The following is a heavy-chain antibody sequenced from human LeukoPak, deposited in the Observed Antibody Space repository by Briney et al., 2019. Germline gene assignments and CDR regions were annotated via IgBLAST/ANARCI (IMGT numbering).Heavy chain of an antibody. CDR3: ARVPPSAYGDSGDAFDF. CDR1: RGSISSGSYY. J-gene: IGHJ3*01. V-gene: IGHV4-61*02. D-gene: IGHD4-17*01. CDR2: IYTSGST. Sequence: PSQTLSLTCTVSRGSISSGSYYWSWIRQPAGKGLEWIGRIYTSGSTNYNPSLKSRVTTSVDTSKNQFSLKLSSVTAADTAVYYCARVPPSAYGDSGDAFDFWGQGTMVTVS.